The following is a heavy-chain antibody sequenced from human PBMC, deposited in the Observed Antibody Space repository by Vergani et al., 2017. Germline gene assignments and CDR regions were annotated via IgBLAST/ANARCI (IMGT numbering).Heavy chain of an antibody. Sequence: QVQLQESGPGLLKPSQTLSLTCTMSGGSISAGYYFWSWIRQPAGKGLEWLGHISASGNASHSPSLKTRVSMSVDTSKNQFSLTVTSVTAADTAIYFCARRSGGYYSGGKVHPLRTAFDVWGHGTVVTVSS. CDR2: ISASGNA. J-gene: IGHJ3*01. D-gene: IGHD2-15*01. V-gene: IGHV4-61*02. CDR1: GGSISAGYYF. CDR3: ARRSGGYYSGGKVHPLRTAFDV.